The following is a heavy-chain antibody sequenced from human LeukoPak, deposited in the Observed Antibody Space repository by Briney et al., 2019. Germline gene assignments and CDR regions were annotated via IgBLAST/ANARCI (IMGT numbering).Heavy chain of an antibody. CDR3: ARGRLVVVPAPDYYYYYYMDV. CDR2: INHSGST. V-gene: IGHV4-34*01. Sequence: PSETLSLTCAVYGGSFSGYYWSWIRQPPGKGLEWIGEINHSGSTNYNPSLKSRVTISVDTSKNQFSLKLSSVTAADTAVYYYARGRLVVVPAPDYYYYYYMDVWGKGTTVTVSS. CDR1: GGSFSGYY. J-gene: IGHJ6*03. D-gene: IGHD2-2*01.